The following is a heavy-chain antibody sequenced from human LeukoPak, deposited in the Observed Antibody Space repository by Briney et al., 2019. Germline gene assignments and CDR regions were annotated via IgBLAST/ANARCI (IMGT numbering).Heavy chain of an antibody. CDR2: ISIGSTYI. V-gene: IGHV3-21*01. CDR3: ARVVGSSGWYLGY. D-gene: IGHD6-19*01. J-gene: IGHJ4*02. CDR1: GITFSRYS. Sequence: GGSLRLSCAASGITFSRYSMNWVRQAPGRGLEWVSSISIGSTYIYYADSVKGRFTISRDNAKNTLYLQMNSLRAEDTAVYYCARVVGSSGWYLGYGGQGTLVTVSS.